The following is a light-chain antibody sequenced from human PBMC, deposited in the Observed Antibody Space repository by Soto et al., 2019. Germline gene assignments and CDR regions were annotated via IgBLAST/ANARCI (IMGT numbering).Light chain of an antibody. Sequence: EIVLTQSPATLSLSPGERATLSCRASQSVGNCLAWYQQKPGQAPRLLIYDVSSRAPGIPARFSGSGSGTDFTLTISSREPEDFAVYYCQQCNNWPPITFGQGTQLEIK. V-gene: IGKV3-11*01. CDR2: DVS. J-gene: IGKJ5*01. CDR1: QSVGNC. CDR3: QQCNNWPPIT.